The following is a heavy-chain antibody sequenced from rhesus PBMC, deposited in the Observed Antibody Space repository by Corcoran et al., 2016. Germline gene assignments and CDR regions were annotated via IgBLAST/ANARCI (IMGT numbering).Heavy chain of an antibody. CDR3: ARRWRRAAGPDSFDF. CDR2: SCGSDSST. J-gene: IGHJ3*01. CDR1: GGSITSNS. Sequence: QVQLQESGPGLVKPLETLSLTCAVSGGSITSNSRIWTPEPPGKGLEWIGYSCGSDSSTNNTTSHKSLYTLSEDTDKNHLSLQLSSVSAADTAVYYWARRWRRAAGPDSFDFWGQGLRVTVSS. D-gene: IGHD6-13*01. V-gene: IGHV4S11*01.